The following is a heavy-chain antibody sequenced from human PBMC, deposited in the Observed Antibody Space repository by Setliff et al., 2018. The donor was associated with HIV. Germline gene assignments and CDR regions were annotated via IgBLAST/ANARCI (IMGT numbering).Heavy chain of an antibody. CDR3: ARDRGSGSWGVGNFDY. V-gene: IGHV3-21*06. Sequence: RLSCAASEFTFSSYSMNWVRQAPGKGLEWVASISSSGAHIFYADSLKGRFTISRDNGKNLLNLQMNSLRAEDTAVYYCARDRGSGSWGVGNFDYWGQGTLVTVSS. CDR1: EFTFSSYS. CDR2: ISSSGAHI. J-gene: IGHJ4*02. D-gene: IGHD3-10*01.